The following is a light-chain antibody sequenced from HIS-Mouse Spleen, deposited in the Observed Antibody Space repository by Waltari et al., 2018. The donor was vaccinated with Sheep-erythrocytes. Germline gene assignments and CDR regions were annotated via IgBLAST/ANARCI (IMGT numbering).Light chain of an antibody. Sequence: EIVMTQSPATLSVSPGQRATLSCRASQSVSSNLAWYQQKPGPAPRLLIYGASTRATGIPARFSGSGSGTEFTLTISSMQSEDFAVYYCQQYNIWPPFTFGPGTKVDIK. CDR1: QSVSSN. V-gene: IGKV3-15*01. CDR3: QQYNIWPPFT. CDR2: GAS. J-gene: IGKJ3*01.